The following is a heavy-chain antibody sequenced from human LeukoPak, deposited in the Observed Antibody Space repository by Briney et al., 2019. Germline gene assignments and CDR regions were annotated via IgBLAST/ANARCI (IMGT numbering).Heavy chain of an antibody. CDR1: GFTFNNYA. Sequence: GGSLRLSCAASGFTFNNYAMSWVRQVPGKGLKWVSAIGDYGGHIYYADSVKGRFTISRDNSKNTLYLQMNSLRAEDTAVYYCAKAHRITMIVVVTPPGYWGQGTLVTVSS. CDR2: IGDYGGHI. D-gene: IGHD3-22*01. J-gene: IGHJ4*02. CDR3: AKAHRITMIVVVTPPGY. V-gene: IGHV3-23*01.